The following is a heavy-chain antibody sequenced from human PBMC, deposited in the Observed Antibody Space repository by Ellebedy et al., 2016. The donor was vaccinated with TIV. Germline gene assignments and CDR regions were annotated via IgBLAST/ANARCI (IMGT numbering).Heavy chain of an antibody. Sequence: SETLSLXXAVSGGSISSGGYSWSWIRQPPGKGLEWIGYIYHSGSTYYNPSLKSRVTISVDTSKNQFSLKLSSVTAADTAVYYCAGEESVTTTNYGMDVWGQGTTVTVSS. CDR3: AGEESVTTTNYGMDV. CDR2: IYHSGST. V-gene: IGHV4-30-2*01. J-gene: IGHJ6*02. D-gene: IGHD4-11*01. CDR1: GGSISSGGYS.